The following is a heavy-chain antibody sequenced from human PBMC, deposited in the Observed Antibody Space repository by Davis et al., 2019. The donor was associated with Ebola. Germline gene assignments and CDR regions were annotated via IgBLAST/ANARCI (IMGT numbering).Heavy chain of an antibody. Sequence: ASVKVSCKASGYTFTHYGITWARQAPGQGLEWMGRINPNSGGTNYAQKFQGRVTMTRDTSISTAYMELSRLRSDDTAVYYCARLGYYGSGGYGMDVWGKGTTVTVSS. V-gene: IGHV1-2*06. J-gene: IGHJ6*04. D-gene: IGHD3-10*01. CDR1: GYTFTHYG. CDR2: INPNSGGT. CDR3: ARLGYYGSGGYGMDV.